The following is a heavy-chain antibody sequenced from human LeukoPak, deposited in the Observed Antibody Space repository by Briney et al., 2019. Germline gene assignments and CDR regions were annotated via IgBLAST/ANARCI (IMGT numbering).Heavy chain of an antibody. CDR3: ARDLGCSGGSCYDYYMDV. V-gene: IGHV4-4*07. CDR2: IYTSGST. CDR1: GGSISSYY. J-gene: IGHJ6*03. D-gene: IGHD2-15*01. Sequence: PSETLSLTCTVSGGSISSYYWSWIRQPAGKGLEWIGRIYTSGSTNYNPSLKSRVTISVDTSKNQFSLKLSSVTAADTAVYYCARDLGCSGGSCYDYYMDVWGKGTTVTISS.